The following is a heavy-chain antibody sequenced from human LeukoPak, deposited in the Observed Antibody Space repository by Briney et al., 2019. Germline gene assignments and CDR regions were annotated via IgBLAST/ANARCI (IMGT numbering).Heavy chain of an antibody. D-gene: IGHD2-2*03. CDR3: ARASWISTVDAVC. Sequence: GGSLRLSCAASGFTFSNYAMNWVRQAPGKGLEWVSGFSASNGRTYYADSVKGRFTISRDDSRNTVYLQLNNLRVEDTAIYYCARASWISTVDAVCWGQGTQVTVSS. V-gene: IGHV3-23*01. CDR2: FSASNGRT. J-gene: IGHJ4*02. CDR1: GFTFSNYA.